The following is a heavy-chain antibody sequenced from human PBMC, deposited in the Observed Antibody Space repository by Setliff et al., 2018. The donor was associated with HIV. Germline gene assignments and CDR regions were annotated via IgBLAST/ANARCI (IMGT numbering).Heavy chain of an antibody. J-gene: IGHJ4*02. V-gene: IGHV3-9*01. CDR1: GFTFSSYA. CDR2: VSWNSVKI. Sequence: LRLSCAASGFTFSSYAMAWVRQVPGKGLEWVSSVSWNSVKIDYADSVKGRFTISRDNAKNSLYLQMNSLRAEDTAVYYCARDKGPNLLDYWGQGTLVTVSS. CDR3: ARDKGPNLLDY. D-gene: IGHD2-8*01.